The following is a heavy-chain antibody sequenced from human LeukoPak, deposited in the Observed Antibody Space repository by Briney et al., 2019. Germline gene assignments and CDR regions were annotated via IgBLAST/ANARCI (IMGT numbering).Heavy chain of an antibody. CDR1: GFTFTSSA. CDR3: AARVSGSYHIDY. CDR2: IVVGSGNT. V-gene: IGHV1-58*02. Sequence: ASVKVSCKASGFTFTSSAMQWVRQARGQRLEWIGWIVVGSGNTNYAQKFQERVTITRDMSTSTAYMELSSLRSEDTAVYYCAARVSGSYHIDYWGQGTLVTVSS. D-gene: IGHD1-26*01. J-gene: IGHJ4*02.